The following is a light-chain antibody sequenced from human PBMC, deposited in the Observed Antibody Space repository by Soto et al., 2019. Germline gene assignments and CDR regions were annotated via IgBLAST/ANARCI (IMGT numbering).Light chain of an antibody. J-gene: IGLJ1*01. CDR1: SSDVGAYNY. Sequence: QSALTQPPSASGSPGQSVTISCTGTSSDVGAYNYVSWYQQLPGKAPKLIIYEVSKRPSGVPDRFSDSKSGNTASLTVSGLQAEDEADYYCTSYAGTYSFFYVFGTGTKVTVL. V-gene: IGLV2-8*01. CDR2: EVS. CDR3: TSYAGTYSFFYV.